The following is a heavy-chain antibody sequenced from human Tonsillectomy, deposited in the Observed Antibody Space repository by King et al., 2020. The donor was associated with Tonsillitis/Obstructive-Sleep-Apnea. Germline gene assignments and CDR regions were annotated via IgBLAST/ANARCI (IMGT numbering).Heavy chain of an antibody. D-gene: IGHD6-13*01. V-gene: IGHV4-59*01. J-gene: IGHJ4*02. Sequence: QLQESGPGLVKPSETLSLTCTVSGGSISSYYWSWIRQPPGKELEWIGYIYYSGSTNYNPSLTSRVTRSVDTSKNQFSLKLSSVTAADTAGYYCARDGTYSSSSSRSTRGGHFDYWGQGTLVTVSS. CDR3: ARDGTYSSSSSRSTRGGHFDY. CDR2: IYYSGST. CDR1: GGSISSYY.